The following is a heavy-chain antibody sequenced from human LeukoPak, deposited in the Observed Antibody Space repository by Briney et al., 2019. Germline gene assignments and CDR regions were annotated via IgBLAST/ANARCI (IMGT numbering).Heavy chain of an antibody. CDR2: ISGSGGTT. D-gene: IGHD5-12*01. J-gene: IGHJ4*02. Sequence: GGSLRLSCAASGFTFSTYAMGWVRQAPGKGLEWVSAISGSGGTTFYADSVKGRFTLSRDNSKNTLYLQMNSLRAEDTAVYYCAKGLQQWLRGDFDYWGQGTLVTVSS. CDR3: AKGLQQWLRGDFDY. V-gene: IGHV3-23*01. CDR1: GFTFSTYA.